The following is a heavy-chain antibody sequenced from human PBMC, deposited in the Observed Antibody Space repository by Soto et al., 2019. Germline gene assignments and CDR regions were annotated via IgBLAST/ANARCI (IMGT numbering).Heavy chain of an antibody. CDR2: IYYSGST. J-gene: IGHJ5*02. V-gene: IGHV4-39*01. CDR3: ARLPYDFWSGYYLSWFDP. D-gene: IGHD3-3*01. Sequence: SETLSLTCSVSGGSISSSSYYWGWIRQPPGKGLEWIGSIYYSGSTYYNPSLKSRVTISVDTSKNQFSLKLSSVTAADTAVYYCARLPYDFWSGYYLSWFDPWGQGTLVTVSS. CDR1: GGSISSSSYY.